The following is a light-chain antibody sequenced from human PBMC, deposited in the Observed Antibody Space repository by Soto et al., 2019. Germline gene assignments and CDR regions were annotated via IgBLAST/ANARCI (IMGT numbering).Light chain of an antibody. CDR2: DVF. CDR3: QQYNNWPS. J-gene: IGKJ5*01. V-gene: IGKV3-15*01. Sequence: EIVLTQSPGTLSLSPGERATLSCRASQSISSYLAWYQQRPGQAPRLLIYDVFTRAAGIPARFSGSGSETEFTLTIRSLQSEDFAVYYCQQYNNWPSFGQGTRLEIK. CDR1: QSISSY.